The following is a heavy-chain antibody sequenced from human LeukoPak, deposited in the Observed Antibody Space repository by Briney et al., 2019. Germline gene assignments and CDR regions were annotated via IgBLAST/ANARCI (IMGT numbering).Heavy chain of an antibody. V-gene: IGHV4-39*01. CDR1: GGSVSSSSSY. J-gene: IGHJ2*01. Sequence: SETLSLTCTVSGGSVSSSSSYWVWIRQPPGMGLEWIRSIYHSGTTYSNPSLKSRVTISVDTSKNQFSLKVSSVAAADTAVYYCARYESSAYGIDVWGRGTLVTVSS. D-gene: IGHD3-22*01. CDR3: ARYESSAYGIDV. CDR2: IYHSGTT.